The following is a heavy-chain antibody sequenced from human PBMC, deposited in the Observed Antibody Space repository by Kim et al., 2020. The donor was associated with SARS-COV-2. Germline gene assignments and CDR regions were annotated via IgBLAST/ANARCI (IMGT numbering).Heavy chain of an antibody. Sequence: SETLSLTCTVSGGSISSYYWSWIRQPPGKGLEWIGCIYYTGSTTYNPSLKSRVTISVDTSNNQFYLKVSSVTAADTAVYYCARVSSWTGGSGGVDVWGRGATVSVSS. CDR2: IYYTGST. CDR3: ARVSSWTGGSGGVDV. J-gene: IGHJ6*02. V-gene: IGHV4-59*01. D-gene: IGHD6-13*01. CDR1: GGSISSYY.